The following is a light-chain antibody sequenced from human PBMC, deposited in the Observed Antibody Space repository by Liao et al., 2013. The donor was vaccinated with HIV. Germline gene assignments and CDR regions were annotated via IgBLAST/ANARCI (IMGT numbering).Light chain of an antibody. Sequence: SYELTQPPSVSVSPGQTATITCSGDKVGDKYACWYQVKPGQSPEVVIYEDSKRPSGIPERFSGSNSGNTATLTISGTQAMDEADYYCQAWDSSSYVFGTGTKVTVL. V-gene: IGLV3-1*01. CDR3: QAWDSSSYV. CDR1: KVGDKY. J-gene: IGLJ1*01. CDR2: EDS.